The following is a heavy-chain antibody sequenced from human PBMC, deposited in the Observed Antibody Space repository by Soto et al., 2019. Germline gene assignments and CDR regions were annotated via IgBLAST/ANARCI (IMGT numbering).Heavy chain of an antibody. CDR2: IYYSGST. Sequence: QVQLQESGPGLVKPSQTLSLTCTVSGGSISSGDYYWSXIRQPPGKGLEWIGYIYYSGSTYYNPSLKSRVTISVDTSKNQFSLKLSSVTAADTAVYYCARGPPLVVVGGDYWGQGTLVTVSS. D-gene: IGHD3-22*01. CDR1: GGSISSGDYY. CDR3: ARGPPLVVVGGDY. J-gene: IGHJ4*02. V-gene: IGHV4-30-4*01.